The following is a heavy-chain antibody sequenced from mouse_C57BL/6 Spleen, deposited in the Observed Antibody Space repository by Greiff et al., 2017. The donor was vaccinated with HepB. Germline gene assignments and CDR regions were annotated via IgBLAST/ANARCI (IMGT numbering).Heavy chain of an antibody. Sequence: QVQLQQSGPELVKPGASVKISCKASGYAFSSSWMNWVKQRPGKGLEWIGRIYPGDGDTNYNGKFKGKATLTADKSSSTAYMQLSSLTSEDSAVYFCARGVYGSFAWFAYWGQGTLVTVSA. J-gene: IGHJ3*01. CDR1: GYAFSSSW. D-gene: IGHD1-1*01. V-gene: IGHV1-82*01. CDR3: ARGVYGSFAWFAY. CDR2: IYPGDGDT.